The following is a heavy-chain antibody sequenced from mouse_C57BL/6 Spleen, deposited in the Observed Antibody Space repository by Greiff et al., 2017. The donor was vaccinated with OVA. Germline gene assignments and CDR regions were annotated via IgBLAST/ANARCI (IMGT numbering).Heavy chain of an antibody. CDR1: GYTFTDYY. Sequence: QLQQSGPVLVKPGASVKMSCKASGYTFTDYYMNWVKQSHGKSLEWIGVINPYNGGTSYNQKFKGKATLTVDKSSSTAYMELNSLTSEDSAVYYCARSTAEGFYFDYWGQGTTLTVSS. CDR2: INPYNGGT. J-gene: IGHJ2*01. V-gene: IGHV1-19*01. CDR3: ARSTAEGFYFDY. D-gene: IGHD1-2*01.